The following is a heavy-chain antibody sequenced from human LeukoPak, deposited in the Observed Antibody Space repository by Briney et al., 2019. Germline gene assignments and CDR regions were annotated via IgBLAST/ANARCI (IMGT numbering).Heavy chain of an antibody. CDR2: ISYDGSNK. Sequence: GGSLRLSCAASGLAFSSYGMHWVRQAPGKGLEWVAVISYDGSNKYYADSVKGRFTISRDNSKNTLYLQMNSLRAEDTAVYYCAKDQAPYSYIKPPDYWGQGTLVTVSS. CDR3: AKDQAPYSYIKPPDY. V-gene: IGHV3-30*18. J-gene: IGHJ4*02. CDR1: GLAFSSYG. D-gene: IGHD5-18*01.